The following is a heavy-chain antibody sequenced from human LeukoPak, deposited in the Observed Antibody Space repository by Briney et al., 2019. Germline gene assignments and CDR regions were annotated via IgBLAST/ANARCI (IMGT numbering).Heavy chain of an antibody. CDR1: GFSLSTSGVG. Sequence: ESGPTLVKPTQTLTLTCTFSGFSLSTSGVGVGWIRQPPGKALEWLALIYWDDDKRYSPSLKSRLTITKDTSKNQVVLTVTNMDPVDTATYYCAHSTYYYDILTGYYYYFDYWGQGTLVTVSS. V-gene: IGHV2-5*02. CDR2: IYWDDDK. J-gene: IGHJ4*02. CDR3: AHSTYYYDILTGYYYYFDY. D-gene: IGHD3-9*01.